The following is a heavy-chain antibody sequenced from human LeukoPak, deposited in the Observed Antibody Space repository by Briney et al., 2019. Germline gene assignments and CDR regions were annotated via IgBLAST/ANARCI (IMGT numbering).Heavy chain of an antibody. J-gene: IGHJ5*02. D-gene: IGHD6-19*01. CDR1: GFTFSGHA. CDR2: ISFDGTKT. Sequence: PGGSLRLSCEASGFTFSGHAIHWVRQAPGKGLEWVAVISFDGTKTYFADVVKGRFSISRDNSKDSMHLQIKSLQPDDSAVYYCARDLGGSGGSTFDLWGQGTLVTVSS. V-gene: IGHV3-30*01. CDR3: ARDLGGSGGSTFDL.